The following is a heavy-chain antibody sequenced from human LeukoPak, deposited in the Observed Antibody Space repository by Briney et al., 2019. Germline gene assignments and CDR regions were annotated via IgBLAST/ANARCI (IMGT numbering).Heavy chain of an antibody. V-gene: IGHV3-33*01. J-gene: IGHJ4*02. CDR1: GFTFSDYG. Sequence: GGSLRLSCAASGFTFSDYGVHWVRQAPGKGLEWVAVIWYDGTNRYYTDSVKGRFIISRDNSKNTLYLQMNRLRIEDTAVYYCARDLRMWTTDGYFDYWGQGALVTVSS. D-gene: IGHD1-1*01. CDR2: IWYDGTNR. CDR3: ARDLRMWTTDGYFDY.